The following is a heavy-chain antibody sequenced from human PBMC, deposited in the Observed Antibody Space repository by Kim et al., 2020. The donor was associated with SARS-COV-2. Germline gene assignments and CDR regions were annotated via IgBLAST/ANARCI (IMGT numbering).Heavy chain of an antibody. Sequence: GGSLRLSCAASGFTFSSYGMHWVRQAPGKGLEWVAVIWYDGSNKYYADSVKGRFTISRDNSKNTLYLQMNSLRAEDTAVYYCAKDLAITMVRGPSGMDVWGQGTTVTVSS. J-gene: IGHJ6*02. CDR2: IWYDGSNK. CDR1: GFTFSSYG. D-gene: IGHD3-10*01. V-gene: IGHV3-33*06. CDR3: AKDLAITMVRGPSGMDV.